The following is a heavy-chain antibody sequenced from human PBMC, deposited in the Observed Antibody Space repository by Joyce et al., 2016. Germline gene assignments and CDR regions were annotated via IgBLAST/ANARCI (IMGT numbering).Heavy chain of an antibody. CDR3: ARGGLVYDYSMDV. CDR1: GFMFSTSS. V-gene: IGHV3-21*02. J-gene: IGHJ6*02. Sequence: EVQLVESGGGLVKPGGSLKISCAASGFMFSTSSMSWFRQDPGKGLEWVSAISGDRRFIFHADSVRGRFTVSRDNAENSLYLQKKSLRVEDTAVYFCARGGLVYDYSMDVWGQGTTVIVSS. CDR2: ISGDRRFI. D-gene: IGHD2-21*01.